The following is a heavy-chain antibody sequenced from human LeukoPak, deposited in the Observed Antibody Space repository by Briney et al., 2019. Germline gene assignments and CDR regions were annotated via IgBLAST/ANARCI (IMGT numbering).Heavy chain of an antibody. Sequence: VRSLRLSCAASGFTFSSYGMHWVRQAPGKGLEWVAVISYDGSNNYYADSVKGRFTISRDNSKNTLYLQMNSLRAEDTAVYYCAKEERVDYYYYGMDVWGQGTTVTVSS. J-gene: IGHJ6*02. CDR1: GFTFSSYG. CDR3: AKEERVDYYYYGMDV. V-gene: IGHV3-30*18. CDR2: ISYDGSNN. D-gene: IGHD1-1*01.